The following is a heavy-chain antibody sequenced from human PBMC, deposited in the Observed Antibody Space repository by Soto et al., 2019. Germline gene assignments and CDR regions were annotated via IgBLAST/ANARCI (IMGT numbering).Heavy chain of an antibody. CDR2: ISSSGST. CDR3: ARDSREDSHGYSYYYMDV. J-gene: IGHJ6*02. CDR1: GASVNFGDYY. Sequence: PSETLSLTCTVSGASVNFGDYYWSWIRRPPGKGLEWIGYISSSGSTSYNPSLKSRVSISLDTSNNHFSLNLNSVTAADTAVYYCARDSREDSHGYSYYYMDVWGQGTTATVSS. V-gene: IGHV4-30-4*08. D-gene: IGHD5-18*01.